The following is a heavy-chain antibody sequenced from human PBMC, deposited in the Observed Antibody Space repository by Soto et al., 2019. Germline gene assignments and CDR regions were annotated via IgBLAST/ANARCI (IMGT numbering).Heavy chain of an antibody. J-gene: IGHJ4*02. V-gene: IGHV3-30*03. CDR1: GFTFSNYG. CDR2: ISYDGATK. CDR3: ARHGMDYYDSSGYYYSLYYFDY. Sequence: GGSLRLSCVASGFTFSNYGMHWVCQAPGKGLEWVALISYDGATKYYVDSVKGRFTISRDNSKSTLYLQMNSLTPEDTAVYHCARHGMDYYDSSGYYYSLYYFDYWGQGTLVTVS. D-gene: IGHD3-22*01.